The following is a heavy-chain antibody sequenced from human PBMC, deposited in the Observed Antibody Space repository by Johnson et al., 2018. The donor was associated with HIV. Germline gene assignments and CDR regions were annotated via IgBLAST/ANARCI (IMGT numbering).Heavy chain of an antibody. CDR2: ISYDGSNK. CDR3: ARERRPWGPDAFDI. D-gene: IGHD3-16*01. CDR1: GFTFSSYA. J-gene: IGHJ3*02. V-gene: IGHV3-30*04. Sequence: QEKLVESGGGVVQPGRSLRLSCAASGFTFSSYAMHLVRQAPGKGLEWVAVISYDGSNKYYADSVKGRFTISRDNSKNTLYLQMNSLRAEDTAVYYCARERRPWGPDAFDIWGQGTMVTVSS.